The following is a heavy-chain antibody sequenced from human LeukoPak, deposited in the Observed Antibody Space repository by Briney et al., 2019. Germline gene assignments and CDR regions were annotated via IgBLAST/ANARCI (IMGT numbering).Heavy chain of an antibody. CDR2: IYSGGST. Sequence: GGSLRLSCAASGFTLSNAWMNWVRQAPGKGLEWVSVIYSGGSTYYADSVKGRFTISRDNSKNTLYLQMNSLRAEDTAVYYCACTQLGYWGQGTLVTVSS. J-gene: IGHJ4*02. CDR1: GFTLSNAW. V-gene: IGHV3-53*01. CDR3: ACTQLGY. D-gene: IGHD2-8*01.